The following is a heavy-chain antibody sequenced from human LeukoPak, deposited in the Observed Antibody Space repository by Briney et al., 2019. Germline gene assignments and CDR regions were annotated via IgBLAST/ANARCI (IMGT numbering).Heavy chain of an antibody. D-gene: IGHD1-26*01. V-gene: IGHV4-30-4*01. Sequence: PSETLSLTCTVSGGSISSGDYYWSWIRQPPGKGLEWIGYIYYSGSTYYNPSLKSRVTISVDTSKNQFSLKLSSVTAADTAVYYCASLGRGGSYLKYYFDYWGQGTLVTVSS. CDR1: GGSISSGDYY. CDR2: IYYSGST. J-gene: IGHJ4*02. CDR3: ASLGRGGSYLKYYFDY.